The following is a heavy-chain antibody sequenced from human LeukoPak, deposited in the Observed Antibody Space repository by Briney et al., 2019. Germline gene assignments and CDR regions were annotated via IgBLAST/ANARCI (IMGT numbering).Heavy chain of an antibody. CDR1: GYSLSSGYY. CDR2: IYHSGST. Sequence: SETLSLTCAVSGYSLSSGYYWGWSRQPPGKGLEWIGSIYHSGSTYHNPSPRSRVTLSVDTSKNQFSLQLRSVPAANTAVYYCARDPFDYWGQGTLVTVSS. V-gene: IGHV4-38-2*02. CDR3: ARDPFDY. J-gene: IGHJ4*02.